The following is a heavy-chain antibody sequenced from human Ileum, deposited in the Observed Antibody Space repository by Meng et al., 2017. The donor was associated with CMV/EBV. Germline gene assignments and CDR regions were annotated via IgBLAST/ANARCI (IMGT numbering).Heavy chain of an antibody. Sequence: GESLKISCVGSGFTFNNYAMSWVRQAPGKRLEWVSGISDSGSTISYPDSVKGRFTISRDNSKNTLYLQMNSLRAEDTAVYYCANPKPFDYWGQGTLVTVSS. CDR3: ANPKPFDY. CDR2: ISDSGSTI. V-gene: IGHV3-23*01. CDR1: GFTFNNYA. J-gene: IGHJ4*02.